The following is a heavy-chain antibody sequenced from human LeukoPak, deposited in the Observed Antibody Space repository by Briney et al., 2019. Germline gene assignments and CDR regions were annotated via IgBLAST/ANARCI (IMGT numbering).Heavy chain of an antibody. CDR2: IYYSGST. CDR1: GGSISSSSYY. CDR3: ASIAAAGIDY. Sequence: SETLSLTCTVSGGSISSSSYYWGWIRQPLGKGLEWIGSIYYSGSTYYNPSLKSRVTISVDTSKNQFSLKLSSVTAADTAVYYCASIAAAGIDYWGQGTLVTVSS. J-gene: IGHJ4*02. D-gene: IGHD6-13*01. V-gene: IGHV4-39*01.